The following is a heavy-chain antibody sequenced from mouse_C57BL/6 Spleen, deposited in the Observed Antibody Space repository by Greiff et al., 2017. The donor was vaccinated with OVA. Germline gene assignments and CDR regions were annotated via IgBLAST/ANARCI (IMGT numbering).Heavy chain of an antibody. V-gene: IGHV1-15*01. CDR1: GYTFTDYE. J-gene: IGHJ3*01. Sequence: QVQLQQSGAELVRPGASVTLSCKASGYTFTDYEMHWVKQTPVHGLEWIGAIDPETGGTAYNQKFKGKAILTADKSSSTAYMELSSLTSEDSAVYCYTRSDSFAYWGQGTLVTVSA. CDR2: IDPETGGT. CDR3: TRSDSFAY.